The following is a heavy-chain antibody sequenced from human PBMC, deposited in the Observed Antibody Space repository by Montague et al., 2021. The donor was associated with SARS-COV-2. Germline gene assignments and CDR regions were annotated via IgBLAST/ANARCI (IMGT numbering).Heavy chain of an antibody. V-gene: IGHV4-59*01. D-gene: IGHD6-13*01. Sequence: SETLSLTCTVSGGSISSYYWWWIRQPPGKGLEWIGYIYYSGSTNYNPSLKSRVTISVDTSKNQFSLKLSSVTAADTAVYYCARGIPIAAALINWFDPWGQGTLVTVSS. CDR3: ARGIPIAAALINWFDP. CDR2: IYYSGST. J-gene: IGHJ5*02. CDR1: GGSISSYY.